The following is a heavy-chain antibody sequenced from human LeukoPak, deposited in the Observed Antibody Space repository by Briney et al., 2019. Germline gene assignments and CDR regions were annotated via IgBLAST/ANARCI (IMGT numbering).Heavy chain of an antibody. Sequence: PSETLSLTCAVYGGSFSGYYWSWIRQPAGKGLEWIGRIYTSGSTNYNPSLKSRVTISVGTSKNQFSLKLSSVTAADTAVYYCARGGYYPLDYWGQGTLVTVSS. J-gene: IGHJ4*02. CDR1: GGSFSGYY. CDR2: IYTSGST. CDR3: ARGGYYPLDY. V-gene: IGHV4-59*10. D-gene: IGHD5-18*01.